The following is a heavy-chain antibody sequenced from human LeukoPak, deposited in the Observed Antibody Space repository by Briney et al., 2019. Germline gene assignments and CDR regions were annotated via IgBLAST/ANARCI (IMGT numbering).Heavy chain of an antibody. CDR2: ISSSSSYI. CDR3: ARVVNGDYAIDY. V-gene: IGHV3-21*01. CDR1: GFTFSSYS. D-gene: IGHD4-17*01. J-gene: IGHJ4*02. Sequence: AGGSLRLSCAASGFTFSSYSMNWVRQAPGKGLEWVSSISSSSSYIYYADSVKGRFTISRDNAKNSLYLQMNSLRAEDTAVYYCARVVNGDYAIDYWGQGTLVTVSS.